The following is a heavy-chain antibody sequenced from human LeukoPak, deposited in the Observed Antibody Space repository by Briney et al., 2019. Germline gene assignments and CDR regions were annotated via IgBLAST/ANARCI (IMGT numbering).Heavy chain of an antibody. D-gene: IGHD6-6*01. CDR3: ARINKQLGAEYYYYMDV. Sequence: ASVKVSCKASGYTFTSYGISWVRQAPGQGLEWMGWISAYNGNTNYAQKLQGRVTMTTDTSTSTAYMELRSLRSDDTAVYYCARINKQLGAEYYYYMDVWGKGTTVTVSS. CDR1: GYTFTSYG. V-gene: IGHV1-18*01. CDR2: ISAYNGNT. J-gene: IGHJ6*03.